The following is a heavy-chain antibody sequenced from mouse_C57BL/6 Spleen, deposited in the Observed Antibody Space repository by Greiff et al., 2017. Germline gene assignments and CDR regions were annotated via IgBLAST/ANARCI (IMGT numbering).Heavy chain of an antibody. Sequence: QVQLQQYGAELVRPGSSVKLSCKASGYTFTSYWMHWVKQRPIQGLEWIGNIDPSDSETHYNQKFKDKATLTVDKSSSTAYMQLSSLTSEDSAVYYCARLHGSSLFDYWGQGTTLTVSS. D-gene: IGHD1-1*01. V-gene: IGHV1-52*01. CDR2: IDPSDSET. J-gene: IGHJ2*01. CDR3: ARLHGSSLFDY. CDR1: GYTFTSYW.